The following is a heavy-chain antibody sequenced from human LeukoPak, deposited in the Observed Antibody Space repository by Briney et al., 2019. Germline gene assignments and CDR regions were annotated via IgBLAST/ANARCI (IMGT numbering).Heavy chain of an antibody. Sequence: GRPLRLSCAASGFTFSFYGMHWVRQAPGKGLEWVAVVWYDGSKKYYADSVKGRFTISRDNSKNTVYLQMNSLRVEDTAGYYCGGEEDLRELRGGREFFQYWGQGTLVTVSS. J-gene: IGHJ1*01. V-gene: IGHV3-33*01. CDR2: VWYDGSKK. CDR1: GFTFSFYG. D-gene: IGHD3-10*01. CDR3: GGEEDLRELRGGREFFQY.